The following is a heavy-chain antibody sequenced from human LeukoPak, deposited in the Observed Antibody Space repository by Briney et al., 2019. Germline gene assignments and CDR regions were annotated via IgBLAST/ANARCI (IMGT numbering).Heavy chain of an antibody. CDR2: IYTSGRT. J-gene: IGHJ4*02. V-gene: IGHV4-4*07. Sequence: AETLSHTCTVSGDSISIYYWSWIRQPAGKGLEWIGRIYTSGRTNHNPSLKTRVTLSVDKSKNQFSLKLSSVTAADTAVYYCASGRAATGVDYWGQGTLVSVSS. CDR1: GDSISIYY. CDR3: ASGRAATGVDY. D-gene: IGHD6-13*01.